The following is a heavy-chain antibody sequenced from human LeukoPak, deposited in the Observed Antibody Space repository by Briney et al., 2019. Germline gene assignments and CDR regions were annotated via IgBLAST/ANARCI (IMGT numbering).Heavy chain of an antibody. J-gene: IGHJ5*02. V-gene: IGHV3-30*02. D-gene: IGHD1-26*01. CDR3: AKDRSTRGFYWFDP. Sequence: GGSLRLSCAASGFTFSSYGMHWVRQAPGKGLEWVAFIRYDGSNKYYADSVKGRFTISRDNSKNTLYLQMNSLRAEDTAVYYCAKDRSTRGFYWFDPWGQGTLVTVSS. CDR2: IRYDGSNK. CDR1: GFTFSSYG.